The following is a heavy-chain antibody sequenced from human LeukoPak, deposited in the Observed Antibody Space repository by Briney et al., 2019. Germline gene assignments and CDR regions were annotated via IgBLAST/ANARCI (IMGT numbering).Heavy chain of an antibody. D-gene: IGHD5-18*01. V-gene: IGHV4-31*03. CDR2: IYYSGST. J-gene: IGHJ4*02. CDR1: GGSISCGGYY. Sequence: SQTLSLTCTVSGGSISCGGYYWSWIRQHPGKGLEWIGYIYYSGSTYYNPSLKSRVTISVDTSKNQFSRKLSSVTAADTAVYYCARAWGYSYGADYWGQGTLVTVSS. CDR3: ARAWGYSYGADY.